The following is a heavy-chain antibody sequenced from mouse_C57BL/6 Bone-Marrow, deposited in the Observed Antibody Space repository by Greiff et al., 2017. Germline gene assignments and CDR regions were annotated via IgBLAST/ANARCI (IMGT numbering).Heavy chain of an antibody. J-gene: IGHJ3*01. CDR2: IDPSDSYT. Sequence: VQLQQPGAELVMPGASVKLSCKASGYTFTSYWMHWVKQRPGQGLEWIGEIDPSDSYTNYNQKFKGKSTLTVDKSSSTAYMQLSRLTSEDSAVYYCALYDYDEAWFAYWGQGTLVTVSA. CDR1: GYTFTSYW. CDR3: ALYDYDEAWFAY. D-gene: IGHD2-4*01. V-gene: IGHV1-69*01.